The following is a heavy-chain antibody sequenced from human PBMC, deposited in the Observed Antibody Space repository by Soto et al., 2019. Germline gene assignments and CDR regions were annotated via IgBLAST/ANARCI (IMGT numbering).Heavy chain of an antibody. CDR2: ISAYNGNT. CDR1: GYTFTSYG. J-gene: IGHJ4*02. V-gene: IGHV1-18*01. D-gene: IGHD3-16*01. Sequence: AVKVSCNSSGYTFTSYGISWVRQAPGQGLEWMGWISAYNGNTNYAQKLQGRVTMTTDTSTSTAYMELSRLRSDDTAGYYCARVSGEGLRLPVGYWGQGTLVTVAS. CDR3: ARVSGEGLRLPVGY.